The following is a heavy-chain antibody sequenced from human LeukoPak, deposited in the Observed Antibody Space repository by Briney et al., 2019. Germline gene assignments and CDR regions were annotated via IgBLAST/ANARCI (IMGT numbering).Heavy chain of an antibody. CDR2: ISRYDTLI. J-gene: IGHJ4*02. V-gene: IGHV3-48*03. CDR1: GFTFSSYE. CDR3: VRDASETKMGWVYFDY. D-gene: IGHD4-17*01. Sequence: GGSLRLSCEASGFTFSSYEMNWVRQVPGKGLEWLSYISRYDTLIQYADSVKGRFTISRDDAKNSLYLQMNSLRAEDTGAYHCVRDASETKMGWVYFDYWGQGTLVTVSS.